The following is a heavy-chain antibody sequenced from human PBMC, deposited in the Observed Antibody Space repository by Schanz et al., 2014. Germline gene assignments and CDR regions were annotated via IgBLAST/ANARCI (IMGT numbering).Heavy chain of an antibody. J-gene: IGHJ4*02. CDR1: GDSISGYS. CDR3: AREIRGVATFDY. Sequence: VQLQESGPGLVKPSETLSLTCTVSGDSISGYSFPFLLTPPGKGLEWIAYIYYSGSTSYKPSLKSRVAISGDTSKNQVSLKLSSVTAAGTAVYYCAREIRGVATFDYWGQGALVAVSS. CDR2: IYYSGST. D-gene: IGHD5-12*01. V-gene: IGHV4-59*01.